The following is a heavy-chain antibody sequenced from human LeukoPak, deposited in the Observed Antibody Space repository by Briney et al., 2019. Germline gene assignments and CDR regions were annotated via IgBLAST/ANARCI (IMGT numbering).Heavy chain of an antibody. Sequence: SETLSLTCAAYGGSFSGYYWSWIRQPPGKGLEWIGEINHSGSTNYNPSLKSRVTILVDTSKNQFSLKLNSVTAADTAVYYCARVPAAGTGPDLWGQGTLVTVSS. J-gene: IGHJ5*02. V-gene: IGHV4-34*01. D-gene: IGHD6-13*01. CDR2: INHSGST. CDR1: GGSFSGYY. CDR3: ARVPAAGTGPDL.